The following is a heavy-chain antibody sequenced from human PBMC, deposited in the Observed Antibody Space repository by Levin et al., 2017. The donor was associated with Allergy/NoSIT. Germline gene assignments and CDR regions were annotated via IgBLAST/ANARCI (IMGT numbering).Heavy chain of an antibody. CDR1: GFTFSSNR. V-gene: IGHV3-48*03. Sequence: GGSLRLSCVGSGFTFSSNRVNWVRQVPGKGLEWVSYMSTSGDVIRYADSVKGRFTISRDNAENTLHLQMSSLRAEDTALYYCARSFDIWGQGIMVIVSS. CDR3: ARSFDI. J-gene: IGHJ3*02. CDR2: MSTSGDVI.